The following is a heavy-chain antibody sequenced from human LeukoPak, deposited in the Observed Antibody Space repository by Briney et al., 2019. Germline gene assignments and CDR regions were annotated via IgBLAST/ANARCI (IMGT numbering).Heavy chain of an antibody. CDR2: IHYSGST. V-gene: IGHV4-31*03. J-gene: IGHJ4*02. CDR1: GGSISSGGYY. Sequence: TLSLTCTVSGGSISSGGYYWSWIRQHPGKGLEWIGYIHYSGSTYYNPSLKSRVTISVDTSKNQFSLKLSSVTAADTAVYYCAREAPAADIDYWGQGTLVTVSS. D-gene: IGHD6-13*01. CDR3: AREAPAADIDY.